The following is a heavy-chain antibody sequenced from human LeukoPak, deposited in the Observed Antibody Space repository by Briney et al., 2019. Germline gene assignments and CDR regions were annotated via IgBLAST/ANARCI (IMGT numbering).Heavy chain of an antibody. D-gene: IGHD6-19*01. CDR2: IYTSGST. Sequence: SETLSLTCTVSGGSISSYYWSCLRQPAGKGLEWIGRIYTSGSTNYNPSLKSRVTISVDTSNNQFSLKLSSVTAADTPVYYCARAKYSSGWYYFDYWGQGTLVTVSS. V-gene: IGHV4-4*07. CDR3: ARAKYSSGWYYFDY. CDR1: GGSISSYY. J-gene: IGHJ4*02.